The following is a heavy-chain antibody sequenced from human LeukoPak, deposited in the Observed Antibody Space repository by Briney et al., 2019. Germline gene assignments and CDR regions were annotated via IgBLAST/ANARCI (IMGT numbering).Heavy chain of an antibody. V-gene: IGHV5-51*01. CDR3: ARGQSWYGY. Sequence: GESLKISCKGSGYRFSSYWIGWVRQMPGKGLEWMGIIYPGDAETRYSPSFQGQVTISADKSISTAYLQWTSLKASDTAMYYCARGQSWYGYWGQGTLVTVSS. CDR2: IYPGDAET. D-gene: IGHD1-14*01. CDR1: GYRFSSYW. J-gene: IGHJ4*02.